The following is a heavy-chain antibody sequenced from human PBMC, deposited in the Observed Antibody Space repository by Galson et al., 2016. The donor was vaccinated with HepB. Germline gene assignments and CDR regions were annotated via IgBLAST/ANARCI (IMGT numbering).Heavy chain of an antibody. V-gene: IGHV6-1*01. J-gene: IGHJ3*01. CDR3: ARGAHSTFDV. CDR2: TYRRSTYYN. D-gene: IGHD3-16*01. CDR1: GDSVSSYSVA. Sequence: CAISGDSVSSYSVAWNWIRQSPSRGPEWLGRTYRRSTYYNDDTESVKGRITINTDTSKNQFSLQLNSVTPEDTAVYYCARGAHSTFDVWGQGTMVTVSS.